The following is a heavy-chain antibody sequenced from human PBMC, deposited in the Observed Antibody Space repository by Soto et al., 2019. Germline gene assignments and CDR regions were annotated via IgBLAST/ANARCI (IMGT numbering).Heavy chain of an antibody. D-gene: IGHD3-3*01. CDR3: TTIFVVVISVGQTDY. J-gene: IGHJ4*02. CDR1: GFTFSNAW. V-gene: IGHV3-15*07. Sequence: EVQLVESGGGLVKPGGSLRLSCAASGFTFSNAWMNWVRQAPGKGLEWVGRIKSKTDGGTTDYAAPVKGRFTISRDDSKNTPYLQMNSLKTEDTAVYYCTTIFVVVISVGQTDYWGQGTLVTVSS. CDR2: IKSKTDGGTT.